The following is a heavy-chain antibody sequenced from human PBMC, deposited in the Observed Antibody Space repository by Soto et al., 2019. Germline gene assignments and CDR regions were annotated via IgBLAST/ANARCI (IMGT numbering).Heavy chain of an antibody. Sequence: PSETLSLTCTVSGGSINDFYWSWIRQPPGKGLEWIGHIYYSASTDYNPYLKGRVTISVDTSKTQFSLKLRSVTAADTAVYYCARVGGVAARTFDYWGQGTLVTVSS. CDR2: IYYSAST. CDR1: GGSINDFY. J-gene: IGHJ4*02. CDR3: ARVGGVAARTFDY. D-gene: IGHD6-6*01. V-gene: IGHV4-59*01.